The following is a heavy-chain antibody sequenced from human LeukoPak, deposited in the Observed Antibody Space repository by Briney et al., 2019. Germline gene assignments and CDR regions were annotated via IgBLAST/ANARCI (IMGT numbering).Heavy chain of an antibody. V-gene: IGHV4-59*12. Sequence: SETLSLTCTVSGGSISSYYWSWLRQPPGKGLEWIGSIYYSGSTYYNPSLKSRVTISVATSKNQFSLKLSSVTAADAAVYYCARFNSGSYQHYFDYWGQGTLVTVSS. J-gene: IGHJ4*02. CDR3: ARFNSGSYQHYFDY. CDR2: IYYSGST. D-gene: IGHD1-26*01. CDR1: GGSISSYY.